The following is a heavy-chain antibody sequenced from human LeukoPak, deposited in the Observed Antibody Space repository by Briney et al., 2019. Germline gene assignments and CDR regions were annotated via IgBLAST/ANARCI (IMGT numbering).Heavy chain of an antibody. V-gene: IGHV3-9*01. Sequence: PGGSLRLSCAASGFTFSSYAMPWVRQAPGKGLEWVSGISWNSGSIGYADSVKGRFTISRDNAKNSLYLQMNSLRAEDTALYYCAKAPITIFGVGFGYFDYWGQGTLVTVSS. CDR2: ISWNSGSI. CDR3: AKAPITIFGVGFGYFDY. J-gene: IGHJ4*02. CDR1: GFTFSSYA. D-gene: IGHD3-3*01.